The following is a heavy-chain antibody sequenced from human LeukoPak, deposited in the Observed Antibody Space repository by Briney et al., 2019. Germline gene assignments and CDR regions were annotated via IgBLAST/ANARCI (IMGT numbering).Heavy chain of an antibody. CDR3: ARDEDSSGYYY. J-gene: IGHJ4*02. D-gene: IGHD3-22*01. CDR2: IYYSGST. Sequence: PSETLSLTCTVSGVSISSYYWSWIRQPPGKGLEWIGYIYYSGSTNYNPSLKSRVTISVDTSKNQFSLKLSSVTAADTAVYYCARDEDSSGYYYWGQGTLVTVSS. CDR1: GVSISSYY. V-gene: IGHV4-59*01.